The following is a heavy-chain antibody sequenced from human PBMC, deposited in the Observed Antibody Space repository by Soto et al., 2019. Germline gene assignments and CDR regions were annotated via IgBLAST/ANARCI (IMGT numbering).Heavy chain of an antibody. CDR2: ITDSGGDA. CDR1: GITFGIRA. Sequence: PGGSLRLSCVASGITFGIRAMSWVRHAPGEGLEWVSTITDSGGDAKYADSVRGRFAISRDNSKKTLYLQMSSLTAEDSAIYYCARGSTDSYPGSRIFDFWGRGTLVTVSS. D-gene: IGHD3-10*01. CDR3: ARGSTDSYPGSRIFDF. J-gene: IGHJ4*02. V-gene: IGHV3-23*01.